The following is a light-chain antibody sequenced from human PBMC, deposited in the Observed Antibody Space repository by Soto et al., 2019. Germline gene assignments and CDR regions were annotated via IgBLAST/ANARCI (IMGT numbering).Light chain of an antibody. CDR3: CSYAGSGTNV. CDR1: SSNVGNFNV. J-gene: IGLJ1*01. Sequence: QSVLTQPASVSGSPGQSITISCTGTSSNVGNFNVVSWYQQHPGKAPKVIIYDVSERPSGVSHRFSGSKSGNTASLTISGLQAEDEADYYCCSYAGSGTNVFGTGTKVIVL. V-gene: IGLV2-23*02. CDR2: DVS.